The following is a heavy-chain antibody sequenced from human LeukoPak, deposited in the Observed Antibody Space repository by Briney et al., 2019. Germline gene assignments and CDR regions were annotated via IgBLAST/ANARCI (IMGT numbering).Heavy chain of an antibody. CDR2: IYYSGST. Sequence: PSQTLSLTCTVSGGSISSGGYYWSWIRQHTGKGLEWIGYIYYSGSTYYNPSLKSRVTISVDTSKNQFSLKLSSVTAADTAVYYCARVGGDFWSGYYENWFDPWGQGTLVTVSS. V-gene: IGHV4-31*03. CDR3: ARVGGDFWSGYYENWFDP. CDR1: GGSISSGGYY. D-gene: IGHD3-3*01. J-gene: IGHJ5*02.